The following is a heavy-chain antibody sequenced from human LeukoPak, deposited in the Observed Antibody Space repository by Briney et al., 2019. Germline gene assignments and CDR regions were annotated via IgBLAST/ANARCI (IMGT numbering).Heavy chain of an antibody. J-gene: IGHJ4*02. V-gene: IGHV4-59*01. Sequence: SETLSLTCTVSGGSINAYYWSWIRQPPGKGLEWIGYIYYSGSTNYNPSLKSRVTISVDTSKNQFSLKLSSVTAADTAVYYCARAAREMATTPDFDYWGQGTLVTVSS. CDR1: GGSINAYY. D-gene: IGHD5-24*01. CDR3: ARAAREMATTPDFDY. CDR2: IYYSGST.